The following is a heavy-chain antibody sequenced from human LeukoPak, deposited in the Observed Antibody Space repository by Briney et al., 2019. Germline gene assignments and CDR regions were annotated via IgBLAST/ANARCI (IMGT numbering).Heavy chain of an antibody. CDR2: IGSGSVDK. J-gene: IGHJ6*04. Sequence: GGSLRLSCAASTFTFSSYAMHWVRQAPGKGLEWVSVIGSGSVDKHYADTVRGRFDISRDNSKNRLFLQMNSLRVEDSGVYYCAELGITMIGGVWGKGTTVTISS. CDR1: TFTFSSYA. CDR3: AELGITMIGGV. V-gene: IGHV3-23*01. D-gene: IGHD3-10*02.